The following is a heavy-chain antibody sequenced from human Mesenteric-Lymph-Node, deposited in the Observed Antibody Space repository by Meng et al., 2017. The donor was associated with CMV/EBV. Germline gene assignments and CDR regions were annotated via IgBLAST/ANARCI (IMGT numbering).Heavy chain of an antibody. CDR3: ARVTTITGFDY. CDR1: GFNLSDYY. D-gene: IGHD5-24*01. V-gene: IGHV3-11*04. CDR2: ISSSGIPT. Sequence: GESLKISCAASGFNLSDYYMSWIRQAPGKGLEWVSYISSSGIPTHYADSMKGRFTISRDNAKNSLFLQMNSLRAEDTAVYYCARVTTITGFDYWGQGTLVTVSS. J-gene: IGHJ4*02.